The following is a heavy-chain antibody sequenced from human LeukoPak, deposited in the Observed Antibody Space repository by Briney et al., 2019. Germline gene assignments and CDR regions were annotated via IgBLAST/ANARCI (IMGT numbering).Heavy chain of an antibody. CDR2: ISGGGGST. V-gene: IGHV3-23*01. CDR1: GFTFTSYS. J-gene: IGHJ4*02. Sequence: GGSLRLSCAASGFTFTSYSMNWVRQAPGKGLEWVSTISGGGGSTYYADSVKGRFTISRDNSKNTLYLQVNSLRAEDTAVYYCAKAFYYYDSSGSYWGQGTLVTVSS. D-gene: IGHD3-22*01. CDR3: AKAFYYYDSSGSY.